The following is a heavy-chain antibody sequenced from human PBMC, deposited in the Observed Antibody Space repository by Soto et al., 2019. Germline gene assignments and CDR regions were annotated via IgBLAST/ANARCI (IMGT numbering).Heavy chain of an antibody. V-gene: IGHV4-31*03. D-gene: IGHD5-18*01. CDR2: ICYNTYT. J-gene: IGHJ4*02. CDR3: TRGVDRAKTGY. Sequence: QVQLQESGPGLVKPSQTLSLTCTVSGDSLSSANYCWSWIRQLPGKGLEWIGSICYNTYTYYNPSLESRLTISVDTSKDQFSMKVNSVTVADTAAYYCTRGVDRAKTGYWGQGTLVTVSS. CDR1: GDSLSSANYC.